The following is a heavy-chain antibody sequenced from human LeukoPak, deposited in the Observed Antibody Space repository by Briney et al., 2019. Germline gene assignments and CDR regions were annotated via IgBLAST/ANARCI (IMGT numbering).Heavy chain of an antibody. CDR2: ISASNGNR. D-gene: IGHD5-18*01. J-gene: IGHJ4*02. CDR1: GYTFTLYG. CDR3: AREIGPRQLHLWASAFDY. Sequence: ASVKVSCKASGYTFTLYGISWVRQAPGQGLEWMGWISASNGNRNYAQKFQGRVTMTTDTSTSTAYMELRTLRSDDTAVYYCAREIGPRQLHLWASAFDYWGQGTLVTVSS. V-gene: IGHV1-18*01.